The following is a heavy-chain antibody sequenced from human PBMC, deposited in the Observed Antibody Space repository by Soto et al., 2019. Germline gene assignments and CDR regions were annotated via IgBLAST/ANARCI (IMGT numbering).Heavy chain of an antibody. CDR2: SSYDGRET. CDR1: AFDFSIYG. Sequence: GGSLVLSCASSAFDFSIYGIHWVRQAPGKGLEWVAGSSYDGRETFYADSANGRFTVSKEMSKNTAFLQMNALRHEDTAVYFCARDSGWPILNFDNWGQGTTVTVSS. D-gene: IGHD3-10*01. CDR3: ARDSGWPILNFDN. J-gene: IGHJ4*02. V-gene: IGHV3-30*03.